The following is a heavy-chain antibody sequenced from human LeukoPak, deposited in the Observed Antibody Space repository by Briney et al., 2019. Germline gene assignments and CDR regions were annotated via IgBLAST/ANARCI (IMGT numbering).Heavy chain of an antibody. D-gene: IGHD1-26*01. CDR1: GFTFSDYY. CDR3: AKLVGATMTSDY. Sequence: PGGSLRLSCAASGFTFSDYYMSWIRQAPGKGLEWVSSISRSGDTTYYGDSVKGRFTISRDNSKNTLYLQMNSLRGDDTAIYYCAKLVGATMTSDYWGQGILVTVS. CDR2: ISRSGDTT. V-gene: IGHV3-23*01. J-gene: IGHJ4*02.